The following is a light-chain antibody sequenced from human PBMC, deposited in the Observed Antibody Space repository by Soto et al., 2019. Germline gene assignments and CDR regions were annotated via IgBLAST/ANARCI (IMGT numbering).Light chain of an antibody. J-gene: IGLJ1*01. CDR3: TSYRSTSTRYV. CDR1: SXDVDGYNY. Sequence: QSVLTQPASVSGSPGQSITISCTGTSXDVDGYNYVSWYQQNPGKAPKLMIYEVSNRPPGVSNRFSGSKSGNTASLTISGLQAEDEADYYCTSYRSTSTRYVFGTGTKVTVL. V-gene: IGLV2-14*01. CDR2: EVS.